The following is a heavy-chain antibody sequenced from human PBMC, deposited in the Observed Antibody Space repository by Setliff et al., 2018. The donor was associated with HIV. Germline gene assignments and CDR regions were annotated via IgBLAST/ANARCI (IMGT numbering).Heavy chain of an antibody. V-gene: IGHV1-3*04. J-gene: IGHJ4*02. D-gene: IGHD3-22*01. CDR1: GYTFRNYA. CDR2: INTGNDNT. CDR3: ARDHRPNYYDNSGSPGY. Sequence: GASVKVSCKASGYTFRNYAVHWVRQAPGQRLEWMGWINTGNDNTRYSQKFQGRVTITRDTSASTAYMELSSLTSGDTAVYYCARDHRPNYYDNSGSPGYWGQGTLVTVSS.